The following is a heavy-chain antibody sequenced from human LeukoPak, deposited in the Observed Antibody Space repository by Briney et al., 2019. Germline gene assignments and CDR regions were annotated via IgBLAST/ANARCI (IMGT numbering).Heavy chain of an antibody. Sequence: PGGSLRLSCAASGFTFINAWMAWVRQAPGKGLEWVSSISSSSSYIYYADSVKGRFTISRDNAKNSLYLQMNSLRAEDTAVYYCARDRYDYVWGSYPYYYYYYMDVWGKGTTVTISS. D-gene: IGHD3-16*02. V-gene: IGHV3-21*01. J-gene: IGHJ6*03. CDR1: GFTFINAW. CDR3: ARDRYDYVWGSYPYYYYYYMDV. CDR2: ISSSSSYI.